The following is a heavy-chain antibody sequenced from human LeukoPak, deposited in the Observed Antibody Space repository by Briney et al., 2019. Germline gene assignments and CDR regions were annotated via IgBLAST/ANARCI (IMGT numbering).Heavy chain of an antibody. J-gene: IGHJ6*02. Sequence: ASVKVSCKASGYTFTSYAMHWVRQAPGQRLEWMGWINAGNGNTKYSQKFQGRVTITRDTSASTAYMELSSLRSEDTAVYYCARKATRDYYYGMDVWGQGTTVTVSS. V-gene: IGHV1-3*01. CDR2: INAGNGNT. D-gene: IGHD1-26*01. CDR3: ARKATRDYYYGMDV. CDR1: GYTFTSYA.